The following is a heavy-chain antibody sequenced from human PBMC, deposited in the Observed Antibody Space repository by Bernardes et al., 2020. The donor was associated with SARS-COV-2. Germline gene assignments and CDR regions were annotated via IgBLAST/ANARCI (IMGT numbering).Heavy chain of an antibody. CDR1: GGSFSGYY. D-gene: IGHD5-12*01. CDR3: ARARGYTVYYYYYGMDV. Sequence: SETLSLTCAVYGGSFSGYYWSWIRQPPGKGLEWIGEINHSGSTNYNPSLKSRVTISVDTSKNQFSLKLSSVTAADTAVYYCARARGYTVYYYYYGMDVWGQGTTVTVSS. J-gene: IGHJ6*02. V-gene: IGHV4-34*01. CDR2: INHSGST.